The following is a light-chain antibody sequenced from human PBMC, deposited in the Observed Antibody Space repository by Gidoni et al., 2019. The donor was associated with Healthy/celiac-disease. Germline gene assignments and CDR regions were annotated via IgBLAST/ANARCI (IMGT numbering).Light chain of an antibody. CDR3: QQYDNLPRT. J-gene: IGKJ2*01. CDR1: QDISNY. V-gene: IGKV1-33*01. Sequence: DIPLTQSPPSLSASVGDRVTITCQASQDISNYLNWYQQKPGKAPKLLIYDASNLETGVPSRFSGSGSGTDFTFTISSLQPEDIATYYCQQYDNLPRTFGQGTKLEIK. CDR2: DAS.